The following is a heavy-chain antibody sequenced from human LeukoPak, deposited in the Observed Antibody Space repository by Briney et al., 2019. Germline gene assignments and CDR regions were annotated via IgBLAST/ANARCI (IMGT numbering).Heavy chain of an antibody. V-gene: IGHV4-61*08. D-gene: IGHD5-24*01. CDR1: GGSISSGDYY. Sequence: SETLSLTCTVSGGSISSGDYYWSWIRQPPGKGLEWIGYIYYSGSTNYNPSLKSRVTISVDTSKNQFSLKLSSVTAADTAVYYCARDRAGGRLGDGYYAFDIWGQGTMVTVSS. CDR2: IYYSGST. CDR3: ARDRAGGRLGDGYYAFDI. J-gene: IGHJ3*02.